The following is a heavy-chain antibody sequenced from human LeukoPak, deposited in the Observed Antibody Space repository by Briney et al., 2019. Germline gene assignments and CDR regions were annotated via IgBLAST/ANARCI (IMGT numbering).Heavy chain of an antibody. CDR3: ARDSLDIVVVVAAS. CDR1: GFTFSSYS. V-gene: IGHV3-21*01. CDR2: ISSSSSYI. Sequence: GGSLRLSCAASGFTFSSYSMNWVRQAPGKGLEWVSSISSSSSYIYYADSVKGRFTISRDNAKNSLYLQMNSLRAEDTAVYYCARDSLDIVVVVAASWGQGTLVTVSS. D-gene: IGHD2-15*01. J-gene: IGHJ4*02.